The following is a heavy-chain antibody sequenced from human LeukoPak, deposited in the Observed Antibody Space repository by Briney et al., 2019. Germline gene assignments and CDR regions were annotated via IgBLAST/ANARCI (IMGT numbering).Heavy chain of an antibody. J-gene: IGHJ5*02. CDR1: GYTFTGYY. D-gene: IGHD3-9*01. V-gene: IGHV1-2*02. CDR2: INSDSGFT. CDR3: ARNFDMKGFDP. Sequence: ASVKVSCKASGYTFTGYYMNWVRQAPGQGLEWMGWINSDSGFTKYAQKFQGRVTMTRDTSITTVYMDLTRLTSDDTAVYYCARNFDMKGFDPWGQGALVTVSS.